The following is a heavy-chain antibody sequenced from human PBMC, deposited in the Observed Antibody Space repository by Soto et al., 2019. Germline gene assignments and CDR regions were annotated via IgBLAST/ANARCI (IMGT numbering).Heavy chain of an antibody. D-gene: IGHD2-2*01. V-gene: IGHV4-31*03. CDR2: ISHSGSS. Sequence: SETLSLTCTVSGGSNIRDGYYWSWIRQHPGKGLEWIAYISHSGSSYSNPSLKSRVTISADTSKNQFSLRLTSVTAADTAVYFCARATPAGSADFWGQGTLVTVSS. CDR1: GGSNIRDGYY. J-gene: IGHJ4*02. CDR3: ARATPAGSADF.